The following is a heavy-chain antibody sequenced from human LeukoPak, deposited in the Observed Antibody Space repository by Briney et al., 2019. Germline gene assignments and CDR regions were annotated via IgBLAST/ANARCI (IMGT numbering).Heavy chain of an antibody. D-gene: IGHD1-14*01. V-gene: IGHV1-18*01. J-gene: IGHJ4*02. CDR2: ISASNGNT. Sequence: ASVKVSCKASGYTFSTDGISWMRQAPGQGLEWMGWISASNGNTNYAQKFQGRVTMTTDTSTSTLYMEVRSLRSDDTAVYYCARDNGYKSVDYWGQGTLVTVSS. CDR1: GYTFSTDG. CDR3: ARDNGYKSVDY.